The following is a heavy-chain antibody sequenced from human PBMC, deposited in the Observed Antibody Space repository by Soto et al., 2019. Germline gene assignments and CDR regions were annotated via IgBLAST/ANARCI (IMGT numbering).Heavy chain of an antibody. CDR2: IIPIFGTA. CDR3: ARRAYYYDSSGHSTHWYFDL. CDR1: GGTFSSYA. Sequence: QVQLVQSGAEVKKPGSSVKVSCKASGGTFSSYAISWVRQAPGQGLEWMGGIIPIFGTANYAQKFQGRVTITADESTSTAYMELSSLRSEDTAVYYCARRAYYYDSSGHSTHWYFDLWGRGTLVTVSS. D-gene: IGHD3-22*01. V-gene: IGHV1-69*01. J-gene: IGHJ2*01.